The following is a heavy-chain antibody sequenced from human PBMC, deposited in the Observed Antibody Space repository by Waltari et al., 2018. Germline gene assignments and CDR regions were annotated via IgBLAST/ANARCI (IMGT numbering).Heavy chain of an antibody. Sequence: QVQLQQWGAGLLKSSETLSLTCAVYGGSFSGYYGSWIRQPPGKELEWVGEIHPSGSTDYKSSLQSRGTIRLDTSKSHLSLNLTSVTAADTAVYYCARGLDNAKTGYWGQGTLVTVSS. D-gene: IGHD1-20*01. J-gene: IGHJ4*02. CDR3: ARGLDNAKTGY. CDR2: IHPSGST. V-gene: IGHV4-34*01. CDR1: GGSFSGYY.